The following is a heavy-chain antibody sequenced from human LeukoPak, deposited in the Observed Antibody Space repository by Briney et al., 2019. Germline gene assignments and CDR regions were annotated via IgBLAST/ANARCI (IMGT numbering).Heavy chain of an antibody. CDR2: ISGSGTTI. CDR1: GFTFSDHY. V-gene: IGHV3-11*01. J-gene: IGHJ6*02. CDR3: ARDRHGIDV. Sequence: KPGGSLRLSCAASGFTFSDHYMSWIRQAPGKGLEWVSYISGSGTTIYYADSVRGQFTISRDNAKNSLYLQMNSLRAEDTAVYYCARDRHGIDVWGQGTTVTVSS.